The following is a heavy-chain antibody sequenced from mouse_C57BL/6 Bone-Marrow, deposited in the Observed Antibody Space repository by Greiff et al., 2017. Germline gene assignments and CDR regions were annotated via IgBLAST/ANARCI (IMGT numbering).Heavy chain of an antibody. CDR1: GYTFTDHT. CDR2: IYPRDGST. CDR3: AIWRAITTAFDV. J-gene: IGHJ1*03. V-gene: IGHV1-78*01. D-gene: IGHD1-1*01. Sequence: VQLQQSDAELVKPGASVKISCKVSGYTFTDHTIHWMKQRPEQGLEWIGYIYPRDGSTKYNEKFKGKATLTADKSSSTAYMQLNSLTSEDSAVDFFAIWRAITTAFDVWGTGTTVTVSS.